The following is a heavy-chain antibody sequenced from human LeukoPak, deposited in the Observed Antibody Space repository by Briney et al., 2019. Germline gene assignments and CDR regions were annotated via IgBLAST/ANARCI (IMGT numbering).Heavy chain of an antibody. D-gene: IGHD3-3*01. CDR1: GYTFTSYG. CDR3: ARAPEGRFLEWLPADYWYFDL. J-gene: IGHJ2*01. CDR2: ISAYNGNT. Sequence: ASVKVSCKASGYTFTSYGISWVRQAPGQGLEWMGWISAYNGNTNYAQKLQDRVTMTTDTSTSTAYMELRSLRSDDTAVYYCARAPEGRFLEWLPADYWYFDLWGRGTLVTVSS. V-gene: IGHV1-18*01.